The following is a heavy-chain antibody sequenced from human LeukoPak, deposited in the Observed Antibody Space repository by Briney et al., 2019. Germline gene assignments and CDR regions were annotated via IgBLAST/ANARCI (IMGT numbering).Heavy chain of an antibody. CDR1: GGSISSSDW. CDR2: IYRSENP. V-gene: IGHV4-4*02. Sequence: SGTLSLTCAVSGGSISSSDWWSWVRQPPGRGLEWIGYIYRSENPTYNPSLKGRVTMSVDKSKNQFSLKLSSVSAADTAVYYCARDPHCSSTNCPFDYWGQGTLVIVSS. CDR3: ARDPHCSSTNCPFDY. J-gene: IGHJ4*02. D-gene: IGHD2-2*01.